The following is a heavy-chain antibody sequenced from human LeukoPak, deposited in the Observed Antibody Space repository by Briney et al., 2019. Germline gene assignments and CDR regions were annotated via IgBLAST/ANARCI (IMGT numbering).Heavy chain of an antibody. CDR1: GFTFSSYA. CDR3: ARGVVMVRGVTTHLDY. Sequence: GGSLRLSCAASGFTFSSYAMHWVRQAPGKGLEWVAVISYDGSNKYYADSVKGRFTISRDNSKNTLYLQMNSLRAEDTAVYYCARGVVMVRGVTTHLDYWGQGTLVTVSS. J-gene: IGHJ4*02. V-gene: IGHV3-30-3*01. D-gene: IGHD3-10*01. CDR2: ISYDGSNK.